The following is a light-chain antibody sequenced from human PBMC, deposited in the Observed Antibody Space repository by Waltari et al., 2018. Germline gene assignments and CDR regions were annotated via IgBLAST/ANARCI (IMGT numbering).Light chain of an antibody. CDR1: QSVSSN. V-gene: IGKV3-15*01. Sequence: EIVMTQSPATLSVSPGERATLSCRASQSVSSNLAWYQQKPGQAPRLLIYGASTRATSSPTRFSGSGYGTEFTLTISSMQSEDFAVYYCQQYNNWPPAFGQGTRLEIK. CDR3: QQYNNWPPA. J-gene: IGKJ5*01. CDR2: GAS.